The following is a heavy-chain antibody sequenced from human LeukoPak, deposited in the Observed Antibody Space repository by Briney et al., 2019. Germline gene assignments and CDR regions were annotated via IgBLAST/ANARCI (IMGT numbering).Heavy chain of an antibody. D-gene: IGHD6-19*01. J-gene: IGHJ4*02. CDR3: ARGFNGWSRCDY. CDR1: GASISSSSYY. CDR2: IYYSGST. V-gene: IGHV4-39*07. Sequence: SETLSLTCTVSGASISSSSYYWGWIREPPGKGLEWIGTIYYSGSTNYHPSLKSRVTISVDTSKNQFSLNLSSVTAADTAVYYCARGFNGWSRCDYWGQGTLVTVSS.